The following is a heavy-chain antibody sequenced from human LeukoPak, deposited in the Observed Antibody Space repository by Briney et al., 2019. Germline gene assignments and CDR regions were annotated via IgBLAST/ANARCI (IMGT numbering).Heavy chain of an antibody. CDR3: AELGITMIGGV. D-gene: IGHD3-10*02. J-gene: IGHJ6*04. CDR1: GFTFSRYS. V-gene: IGHV3-21*01. Sequence: GGSLRLSCAASGFTFSRYSMNWVRQAPGKGLEWVSSISIGSTYTYYADSVKGRFTISRDNAKNSLYLQMNSLRAEDTAVYYCAELGITMIGGVWGKGTTVTISS. CDR2: ISIGSTYT.